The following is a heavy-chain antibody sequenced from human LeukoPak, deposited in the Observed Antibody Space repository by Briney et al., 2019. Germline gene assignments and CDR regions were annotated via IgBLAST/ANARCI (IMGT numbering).Heavy chain of an antibody. V-gene: IGHV4-38-2*02. D-gene: IGHD2-2*01. J-gene: IGHJ4*02. CDR1: GYSISSGYY. Sequence: SETLSLTCTVSGYSISSGYYWGWIRQPPGKGLEWIGSIYHSGSTYYNPSLKSRVTISVDTSKNQFSPKLSSVTAADTAVYYCARVYVEYQLRVFDYWGQGTLVTVSS. CDR3: ARVYVEYQLRVFDY. CDR2: IYHSGST.